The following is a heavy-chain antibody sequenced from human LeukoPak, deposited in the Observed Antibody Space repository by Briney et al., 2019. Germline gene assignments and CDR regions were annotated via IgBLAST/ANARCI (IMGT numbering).Heavy chain of an antibody. CDR2: IYHSGST. CDR1: GYSISSGYY. J-gene: IGHJ4*02. V-gene: IGHV4-38-2*02. Sequence: SETLSLTCTVSGYSISSGYYWGWIQQPPGKGLEWIGSIYHSGSTYYNPSLKSRVTISVDTSKNQFSLKLSSVTAADTAVYYCARDLIAAAGTTDYWGQGTLVTVSS. CDR3: ARDLIAAAGTTDY. D-gene: IGHD6-13*01.